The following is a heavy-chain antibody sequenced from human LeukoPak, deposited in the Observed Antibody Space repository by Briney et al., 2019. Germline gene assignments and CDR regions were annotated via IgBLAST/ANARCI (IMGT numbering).Heavy chain of an antibody. CDR1: GFTFSSYW. V-gene: IGHV3-74*01. CDR3: AREWRGAFDY. D-gene: IGHD4/OR15-4a*01. Sequence: GGSLRLSCAASGFTFSSYWMNWVRQAPGKGLVWVSRIASDGSSTTYADSVKGRFSTSRDNAKNTLYLQMNSLRVEDTAVYYCAREWRGAFDYWGQGTLVTVSS. CDR2: IASDGSST. J-gene: IGHJ4*02.